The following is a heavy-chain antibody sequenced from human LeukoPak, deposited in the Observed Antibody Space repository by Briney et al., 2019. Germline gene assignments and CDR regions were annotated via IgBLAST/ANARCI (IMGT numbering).Heavy chain of an antibody. Sequence: GRSLRLSCAASGFTFSSYAMHWVRQAPGKGLEWVAVISYDGSNKYYADSVEGRFTISRDNSKNTLSLQMNSLRAEDTAVYYCARVEDFDWLAGERWFDPWGQGTLVTVSS. CDR1: GFTFSSYA. D-gene: IGHD3-9*01. V-gene: IGHV3-30*04. J-gene: IGHJ5*02. CDR2: ISYDGSNK. CDR3: ARVEDFDWLAGERWFDP.